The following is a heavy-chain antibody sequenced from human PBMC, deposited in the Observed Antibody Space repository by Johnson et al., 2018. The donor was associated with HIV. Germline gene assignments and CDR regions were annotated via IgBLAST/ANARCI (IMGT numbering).Heavy chain of an antibody. V-gene: IGHV3-30*02. D-gene: IGHD6-13*01. J-gene: IGHJ3*02. CDR3: ARGLAADAFDI. Sequence: QVQLVESGGGVVQPGGSLRLSCVASGFTFSSYGMHWVRQAPGKGLEWVAFIGDDGSNKYYGDSVKGRSAISRDNSNNTVYLQMNSLRPEDTAVYYCARGLAADAFDIWGQGTMVTVSS. CDR2: IGDDGSNK. CDR1: GFTFSSYG.